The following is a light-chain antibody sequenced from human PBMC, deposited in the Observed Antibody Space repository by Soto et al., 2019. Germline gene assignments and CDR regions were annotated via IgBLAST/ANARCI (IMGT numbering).Light chain of an antibody. J-gene: IGKJ5*01. CDR1: QSVLYTLNKRNY. CDR2: WAY. CDR3: QQYYTTPTIT. Sequence: DIVMTQSPDSLAMSLGERATINCKSSQSVLYTLNKRNYLSWYQQKPGQPPKLLIYWAYTRDSGVPDRFSGSGSGTEFTLTISSLQADDAAVYYCQQYYTTPTITFGQGTRLEIK. V-gene: IGKV4-1*01.